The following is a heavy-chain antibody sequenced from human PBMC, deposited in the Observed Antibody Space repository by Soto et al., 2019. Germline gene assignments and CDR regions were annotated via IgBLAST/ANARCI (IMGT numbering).Heavy chain of an antibody. V-gene: IGHV1-46*01. J-gene: IGHJ5*02. D-gene: IGHD3-3*01. Sequence: GASVKVSCKASGYTFTSYYMHWVRQAPGQGLEWMGIINPSGGSTSYAQKFQGRVTMTRDTSTSTAYMELSSLRSEDTAVYYRARDRVRSYDFWSGYKYQLNWFDPWGQGTLVTVSS. CDR2: INPSGGST. CDR1: GYTFTSYY. CDR3: ARDRVRSYDFWSGYKYQLNWFDP.